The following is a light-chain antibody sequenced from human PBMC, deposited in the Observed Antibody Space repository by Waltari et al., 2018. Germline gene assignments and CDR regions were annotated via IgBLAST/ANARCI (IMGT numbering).Light chain of an antibody. CDR1: TLPKHY. J-gene: IGLJ3*02. CDR2: KDS. V-gene: IGLV3-25*03. Sequence: SYELTQPPSVSVSPGQTARFTCFGDTLPKHYAYWYQQKPGQAPVLVIYKDSERPSGIPERFSGSSSGRTVTLTISGVQAEDEADYYCQSADNSGTYVLFGGGTKVTVL. CDR3: QSADNSGTYVL.